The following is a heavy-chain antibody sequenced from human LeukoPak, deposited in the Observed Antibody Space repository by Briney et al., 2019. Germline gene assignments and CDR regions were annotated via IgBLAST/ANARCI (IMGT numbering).Heavy chain of an antibody. CDR2: ITAGNGNT. CDR3: ARDSARGYSYGYNAFHI. J-gene: IGHJ3*02. CDR1: GYNFSNYS. D-gene: IGHD5-18*01. V-gene: IGHV1-18*01. Sequence: ASEKLSCNASGYNFSNYSIGWVRQAPSHGPEWMGWITAGNGNTNYAQTVQRRVTMTTDTSTSTDYMELRILRSDDTAVYFCARDSARGYSYGYNAFHIWGQGTMVTVSS.